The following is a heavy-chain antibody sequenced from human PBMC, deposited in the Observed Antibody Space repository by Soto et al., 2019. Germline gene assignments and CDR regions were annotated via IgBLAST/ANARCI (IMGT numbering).Heavy chain of an antibody. V-gene: IGHV4-39*01. CDR3: ARSLFGVVIIPPAVDMDV. CDR2: IYYSGST. CDR1: GGSISSSSYY. J-gene: IGHJ6*03. D-gene: IGHD3-3*01. Sequence: SETLSLTCTVSGGSISSSSYYWGWIRQPPGKGLEWIGSIYYSGSTYYNPSLKSRVTISVDTSKNQFSLKLSSVTAADTAVYYCARSLFGVVIIPPAVDMDVWGKGTTVTVSS.